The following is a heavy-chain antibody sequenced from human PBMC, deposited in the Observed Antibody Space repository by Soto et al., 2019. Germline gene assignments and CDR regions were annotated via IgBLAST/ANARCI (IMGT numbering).Heavy chain of an antibody. V-gene: IGHV3-23*01. CDR2: ISGSGGST. CDR3: AKDRTGFYGRDPALGY. CDR1: GCTFISYA. Sequence: GGSLRLSCAASGCTFISYAMIWVRQAPGKGLEWVSAISGSGGSTYYADSVKGRFTISRDNSKNTLYLQMNSLRAEDTAVYYCAKDRTGFYGRDPALGYWGQGTLVTVSS. D-gene: IGHD3-10*01. J-gene: IGHJ4*02.